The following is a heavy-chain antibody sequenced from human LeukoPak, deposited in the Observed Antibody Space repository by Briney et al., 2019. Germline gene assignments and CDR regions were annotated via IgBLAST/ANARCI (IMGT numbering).Heavy chain of an antibody. CDR1: GGSFSGYY. CDR3: ESSSPIDY. D-gene: IGHD2-2*01. Sequence: PSETLSLTCAVYGGSFSGYYWGWIRQPPGKGLEWIGEINHSGSTNYNPSLKSRVTISVDTSKNQFSLKLSSVTAADTAVYYCESSSPIDYWGQGTLVTVSS. CDR2: INHSGST. V-gene: IGHV4-34*01. J-gene: IGHJ4*02.